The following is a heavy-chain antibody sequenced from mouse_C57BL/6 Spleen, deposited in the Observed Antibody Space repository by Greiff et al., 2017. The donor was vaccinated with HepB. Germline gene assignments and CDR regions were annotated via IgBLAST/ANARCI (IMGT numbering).Heavy chain of an antibody. CDR2: INPNNGGT. D-gene: IGHD3-2*02. CDR3: ASGDSSGLWYFDV. J-gene: IGHJ1*03. CDR1: GYTFTDYY. V-gene: IGHV1-26*01. Sequence: EVQLQQSGPELVKPGASVKISCKASGYTFTDYYMNWVKQSHGKSLEWIGDINPNNGGTSYNQKFKGKATLTVDKSSSTSYMELRSLTSEDSAVYCCASGDSSGLWYFDVWGTGTTVTVSS.